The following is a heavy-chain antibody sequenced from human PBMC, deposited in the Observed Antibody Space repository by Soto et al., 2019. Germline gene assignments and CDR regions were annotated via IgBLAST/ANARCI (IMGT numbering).Heavy chain of an antibody. CDR3: ARLSGYCSGDSCRIDY. Sequence: PSETLSLTCTVSGGSISSSSYYWGWIRQPPGKGLEWIGSIYYSGSTYYNLSLKSRVTISVDTSKNQFSLKLSSVTAADTAVYFCARLSGYCSGDSCRIDYWGQGTLVTVSS. CDR2: IYYSGST. CDR1: GGSISSSSYY. V-gene: IGHV4-39*01. J-gene: IGHJ4*02. D-gene: IGHD2-15*01.